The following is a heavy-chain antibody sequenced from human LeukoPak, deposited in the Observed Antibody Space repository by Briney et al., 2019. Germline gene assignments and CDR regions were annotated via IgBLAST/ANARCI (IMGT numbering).Heavy chain of an antibody. CDR3: AKKATVTPYYYYYMDV. CDR2: IRYDGSNK. Sequence: PGGSLRLSCAASGFTFSSYGMHWVRQAPGKGLEWVAFIRYDGSNKYYADSVKGRFTISRDNSKNTLYLQMNSLRAEDTAVYYCAKKATVTPYYYYYMDVWGKGTTVNVSS. CDR1: GFTFSSYG. D-gene: IGHD4-11*01. V-gene: IGHV3-30*02. J-gene: IGHJ6*03.